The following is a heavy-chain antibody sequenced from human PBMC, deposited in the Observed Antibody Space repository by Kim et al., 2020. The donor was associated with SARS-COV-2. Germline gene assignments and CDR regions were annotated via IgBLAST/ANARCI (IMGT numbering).Heavy chain of an antibody. CDR3: ARVKGTVDTAMVFDY. V-gene: IGHV3-53*01. J-gene: IGHJ4*02. CDR1: GFTVSSNY. CDR2: IYSGGST. D-gene: IGHD5-18*01. Sequence: GGSLRLSCAASGFTVSSNYMSWVRQAPGKGLEWVSVIYSGGSTYYADSVKGRFTISRDNSKNTLYLQMNSLRAEDTAVYYCARVKGTVDTAMVFDYWGQGTLVTVSS.